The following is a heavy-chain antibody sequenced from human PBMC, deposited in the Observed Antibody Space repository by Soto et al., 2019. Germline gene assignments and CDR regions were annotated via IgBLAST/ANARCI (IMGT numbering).Heavy chain of an antibody. CDR3: ARGEAWGSYHIDSYYFDY. D-gene: IGHD3-16*02. CDR1: GFTFSSYS. Sequence: PGGSLRLSCAASGFTFSSYSMNWVRQAPGKGLEWVSSISSSSSYIYYADSVKGRFTISRDNAKNSLYLQMNSLRAEDTAVYYCARGEAWGSYHIDSYYFDYWGQGTLVTVS. J-gene: IGHJ4*02. CDR2: ISSSSSYI. V-gene: IGHV3-21*01.